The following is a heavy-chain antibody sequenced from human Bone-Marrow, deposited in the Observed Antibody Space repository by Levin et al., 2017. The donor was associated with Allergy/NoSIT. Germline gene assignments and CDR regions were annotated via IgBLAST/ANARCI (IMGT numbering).Heavy chain of an antibody. CDR1: GFTFSSYG. CDR2: IVSDGSHK. Sequence: SCEVSGFTFSSYGMQWVRQAPGEGLEWVAIIVSDGSHKYYADSVKGRFTISRDNSKNTLFLHMDSLRPEDTAVYYCAAKGDFDYWGQGTLVTVSS. V-gene: IGHV3-30*03. CDR3: AAKGDFDY. J-gene: IGHJ4*02. D-gene: IGHD3-16*01.